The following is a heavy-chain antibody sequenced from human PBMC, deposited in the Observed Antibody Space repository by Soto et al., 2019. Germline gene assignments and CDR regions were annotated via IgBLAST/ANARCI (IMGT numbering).Heavy chain of an antibody. V-gene: IGHV3-53*01. D-gene: IGHD3-10*01. CDR1: GFTVSSNY. CDR3: ARGGHGAAYGMDV. Sequence: EVQLVESGGGLIQPGGSLRLSCAASGFTVSSNYMSWVRQAPGKGLEWVSVIYSGGSTYYADSVKGRFTISRDNSKNTLYGQMDSLRAEDTAVYYCARGGHGAAYGMDVWGQGTTVTVSS. CDR2: IYSGGST. J-gene: IGHJ6*02.